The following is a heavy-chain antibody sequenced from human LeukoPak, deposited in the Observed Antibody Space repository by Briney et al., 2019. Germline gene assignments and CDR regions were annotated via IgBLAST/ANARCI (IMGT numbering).Heavy chain of an antibody. V-gene: IGHV5-51*01. CDR1: GYGFTSYW. CDR2: TYPGDSDI. Sequence: GESLKISCKGSGYGFTSYWIGWVRQMPGKGLEWMGITYPGDSDIRYSPSFQGQVTISADKSISTAYLQWSSLKASDTAMYYCASSSSWYYAFDIWGQGTMVTVSS. CDR3: ASSSSWYYAFDI. J-gene: IGHJ3*02. D-gene: IGHD6-13*01.